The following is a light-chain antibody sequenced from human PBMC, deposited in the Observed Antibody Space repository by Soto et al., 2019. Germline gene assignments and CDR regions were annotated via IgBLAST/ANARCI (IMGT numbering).Light chain of an antibody. CDR3: SSYTSSSTR. CDR1: SSNLGAGYD. J-gene: IGLJ1*01. Sequence: QSVLTQPPSVSGAPGQRVTISCTGNSSNLGAGYDVHWYQQLPGTAPKLMIYEVSNRPSGVSNRFSGSKSGNTASLTISGLQAEDEADYYCSSYTSSSTRFGTGTKLTVL. V-gene: IGLV1-40*01. CDR2: EVS.